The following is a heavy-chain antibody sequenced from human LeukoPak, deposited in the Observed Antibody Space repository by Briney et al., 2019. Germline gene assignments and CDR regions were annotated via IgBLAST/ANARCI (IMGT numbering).Heavy chain of an antibody. J-gene: IGHJ4*02. CDR3: ARGGWLQDRRIDY. Sequence: GGSLRLSCAASGITFSSYGMHWVRQAPGKGLEWVAVIWYDGSNKYYADSVKGRFTISRDNSKNTLYLQMNSLRAEDTAVYYCARGGWLQDRRIDYWGQGTLVTVSS. V-gene: IGHV3-33*01. CDR2: IWYDGSNK. CDR1: GITFSSYG. D-gene: IGHD5-24*01.